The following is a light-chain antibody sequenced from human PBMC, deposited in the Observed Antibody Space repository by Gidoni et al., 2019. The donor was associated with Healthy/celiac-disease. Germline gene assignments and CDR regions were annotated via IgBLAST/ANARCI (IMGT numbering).Light chain of an antibody. CDR1: QSVSSSY. CDR3: QQYGSSSIT. Sequence: EIVLTQSPATLSLSPGERATLSCRASQSVSSSYLAWYQQKPGQAPRLLIYGASSRATGIPDRFSGSGSGTDFTLTISRLEPEDFAVYYCQQYGSSSITFGHGTRLEIK. CDR2: GAS. V-gene: IGKV3-20*01. J-gene: IGKJ5*01.